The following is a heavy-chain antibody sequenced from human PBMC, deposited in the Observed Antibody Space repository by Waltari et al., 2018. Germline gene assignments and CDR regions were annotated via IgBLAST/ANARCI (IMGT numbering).Heavy chain of an antibody. J-gene: IGHJ3*02. Sequence: QVQLQESGPGLVKPSETLSLTCNVSGGSISRSYWSWIRQPPGKGLEWIGYIYYSGSTNYNPSLKSRVTISVDTSKNQFSLKLSSVTAADTAVYYCALLPLGGAFDIWGQGTMVTVSS. CDR1: GGSISRSY. V-gene: IGHV4-59*08. CDR2: IYYSGST. D-gene: IGHD3-16*01. CDR3: ALLPLGGAFDI.